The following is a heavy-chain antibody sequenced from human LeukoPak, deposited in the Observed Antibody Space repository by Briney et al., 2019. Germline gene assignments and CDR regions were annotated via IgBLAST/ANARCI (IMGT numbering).Heavy chain of an antibody. CDR3: ARGPRKVAGDYFQH. CDR2: IWYDGSNK. V-gene: IGHV3-33*01. Sequence: GRALRLSCAASGFTFSSYGMHWVRQAPGKGPEGVAVIWYDGSNKYYTDSVKGRFTISRDNCKNTLYLQMNSLRGEDTAVYYCARGPRKVAGDYFQHWGQGTLVTVSS. J-gene: IGHJ1*01. D-gene: IGHD6-19*01. CDR1: GFTFSSYG.